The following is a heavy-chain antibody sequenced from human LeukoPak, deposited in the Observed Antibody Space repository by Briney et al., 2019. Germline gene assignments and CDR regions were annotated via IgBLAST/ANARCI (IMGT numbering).Heavy chain of an antibody. V-gene: IGHV1-46*01. D-gene: IGHD3-10*01. J-gene: IGHJ4*02. CDR1: GYTFTGYY. CDR3: ARRGAGGDYLDY. Sequence: ASVKVSCKASGYTFTGYYMHWVRQAPGQGLEWMGIINPSGGSTNYAQKFQGRVTMTRDTSTSTVYMELSSLRSEDTAVYFCARRGAGGDYLDYWGQGTLVTVSS. CDR2: INPSGGST.